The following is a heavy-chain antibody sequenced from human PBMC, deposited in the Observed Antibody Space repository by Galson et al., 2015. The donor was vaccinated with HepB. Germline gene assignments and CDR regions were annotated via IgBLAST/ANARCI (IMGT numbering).Heavy chain of an antibody. CDR3: ARERGKGRFLEWLAPGALDY. J-gene: IGHJ4*02. D-gene: IGHD3-3*01. V-gene: IGHV3-23*01. CDR2: ISGSGGST. CDR1: GFTFTTYA. Sequence: SLRLSCAASGFTFTTYAMTWVRQAPGKGLEWVSTISGSGGSTYCADSVKGRFTISRDDSKNTLYLQMNSLRAEDTAVYYCARERGKGRFLEWLAPGALDYWGQGTLVTISS.